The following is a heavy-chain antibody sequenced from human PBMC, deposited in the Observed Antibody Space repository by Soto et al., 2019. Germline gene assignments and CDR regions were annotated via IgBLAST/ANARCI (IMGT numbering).Heavy chain of an antibody. CDR1: GGSISSSSYY. D-gene: IGHD6-19*01. CDR3: ARHGKKGPIAVAGPNWFDP. J-gene: IGHJ5*02. Sequence: SETLSLTCTVSGGSISSSSYYWGWIRQPPGKGLEWIGSIYYSGSTYYNPSLKSRVTISVDTSKNQFSLKLSSVTAADTAVYYCARHGKKGPIAVAGPNWFDPWGQGTLVTVSS. V-gene: IGHV4-39*01. CDR2: IYYSGST.